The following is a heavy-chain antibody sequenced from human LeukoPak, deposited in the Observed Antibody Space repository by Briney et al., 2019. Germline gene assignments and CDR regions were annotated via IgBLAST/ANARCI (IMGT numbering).Heavy chain of an antibody. J-gene: IGHJ5*02. CDR2: IYKSGST. CDR1: GGSITDYY. Sequence: SETLSLTCTVSGGSITDYYWSWIRQPAGKGLEWIGHIYKSGSTDYNPSLKSRVTMSMDTSKSQFSLYLRSVTAADTAVYYCARDDRVSGTFLRWFDPWGQGTLVTVSS. D-gene: IGHD1-26*01. CDR3: ARDDRVSGTFLRWFDP. V-gene: IGHV4-4*07.